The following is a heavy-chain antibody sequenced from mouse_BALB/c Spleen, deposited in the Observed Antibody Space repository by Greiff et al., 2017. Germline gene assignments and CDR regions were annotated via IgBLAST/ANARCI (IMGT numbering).Heavy chain of an antibody. D-gene: IGHD2-1*01. CDR3: ARSGAPYGNPWFAY. J-gene: IGHJ3*01. CDR2: ISYSGST. Sequence: EVQLQQSGPGLVKPSQSLSLTCTVTGYSITSDYAWNWIRQFPGNKLEWMGYISYSGSTSYNPSLKSRISITRDTSKNQFFLQLNSVTTEDTATYYCARSGAPYGNPWFAYWGQGTLVTVSA. CDR1: GYSITSDYA. V-gene: IGHV3-2*02.